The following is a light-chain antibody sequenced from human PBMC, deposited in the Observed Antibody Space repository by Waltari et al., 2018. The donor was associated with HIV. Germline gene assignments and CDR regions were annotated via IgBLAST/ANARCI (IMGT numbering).Light chain of an antibody. CDR1: SSNIGDNP. J-gene: IGLJ2*01. Sequence: QSVLTQPPSASGTPGQRVTISCSGSSSNIGDNPVNWYPQVPGTAPQVLIDCNNQRPLVVPNRFSGPKSCPSFSLGISGLQSEDEADYYCSTWDDSLNEWVFGGGTKLTVL. CDR3: STWDDSLNEWV. V-gene: IGLV1-44*01. CDR2: CNN.